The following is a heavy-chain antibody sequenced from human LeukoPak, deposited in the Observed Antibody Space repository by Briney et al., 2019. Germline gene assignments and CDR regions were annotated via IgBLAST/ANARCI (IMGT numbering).Heavy chain of an antibody. J-gene: IGHJ4*02. CDR2: IYYSGST. V-gene: IGHV4-59*01. CDR3: ARVRGRELPFDY. CDR1: GGSFSGYY. D-gene: IGHD1-26*01. Sequence: SETLSLTCAVYGGSFSGYYWSWIRQPPGKGLEWIGYIYYSGSTNYNPSLKSRVTISVDTSKNQFSLKLSSVTAADTAVYYCARVRGRELPFDYWGQGTLVTVSS.